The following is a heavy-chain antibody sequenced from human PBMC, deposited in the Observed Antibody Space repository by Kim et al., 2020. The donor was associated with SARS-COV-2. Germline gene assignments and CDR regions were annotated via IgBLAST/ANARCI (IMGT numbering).Heavy chain of an antibody. D-gene: IGHD3-16*01. CDR1: GGSFSGYY. Sequence: SETLSLTCAVYGGSFSGYYWSWIRQPPGKGLEWIGEINHSGSTNYNPSLKSRVTISVDTYKNQFSLRLTSLTAADKAGYYCDAWTTGTNFDYWGQGTLVTVSS. V-gene: IGHV4-34*01. CDR3: DAWTTGTNFDY. CDR2: INHSGST. J-gene: IGHJ4*02.